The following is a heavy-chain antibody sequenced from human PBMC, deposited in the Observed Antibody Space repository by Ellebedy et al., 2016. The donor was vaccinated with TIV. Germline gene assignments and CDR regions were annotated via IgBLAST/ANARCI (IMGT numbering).Heavy chain of an antibody. Sequence: AASVKVSCKASGYTFTGYYMHWVRQAPGQGLEWMGGIIPIFGTANYAQKFQGRVTITADESTSTAYMELSSLRSEDTAVYYCARDGGNSPFDYWGQGTLVTVSS. CDR2: IIPIFGTA. V-gene: IGHV1-69*13. J-gene: IGHJ4*02. CDR3: ARDGGNSPFDY. D-gene: IGHD4-23*01. CDR1: GYTFTGYY.